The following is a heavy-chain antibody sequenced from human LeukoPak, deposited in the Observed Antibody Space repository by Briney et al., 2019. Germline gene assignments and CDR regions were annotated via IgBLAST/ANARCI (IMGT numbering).Heavy chain of an antibody. CDR3: VRAIPAAILGAFDI. V-gene: IGHV3-11*04. CDR1: GFTFNDYY. Sequence: GGSLRLSCAASGFTFNDYYMSWICQAPGKGLEWVSYISSGGSPIYYADSVEGRFTISRDNAKNSLYLQMNSLRAEDTAIYYCVRAIPAAILGAFDIWGQGTMVTVSS. CDR2: ISSGGSPI. J-gene: IGHJ3*02. D-gene: IGHD2-2*02.